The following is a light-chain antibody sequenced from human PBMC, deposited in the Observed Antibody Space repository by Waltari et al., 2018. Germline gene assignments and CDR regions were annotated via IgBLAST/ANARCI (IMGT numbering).Light chain of an antibody. CDR2: AAS. Sequence: RASQGVSSNYVAWYQQKPGQAPSLLIYAASSRATGVPDRISGSGSGTDFTLTLSRLEPEDFAVYYCQQHGTSPYTFGQGTKLQIK. CDR3: QQHGTSPYT. J-gene: IGKJ2*01. CDR1: QGVSSNY. V-gene: IGKV3-20*01.